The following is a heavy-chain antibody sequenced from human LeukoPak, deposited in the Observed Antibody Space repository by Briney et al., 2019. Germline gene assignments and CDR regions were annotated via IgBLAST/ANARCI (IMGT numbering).Heavy chain of an antibody. CDR2: ITSSSRYI. Sequence: GGSLRHSCAASGFTFSSYSMNWVRQAPGKGLEWVSSITSSSRYIYYADSVKGRFTISRDNAKNSLYLQMNYLRAEDTAVYYCARDPSYRGFDAFDIWGQGTMVTVSS. V-gene: IGHV3-21*01. D-gene: IGHD1-26*01. CDR3: ARDPSYRGFDAFDI. J-gene: IGHJ3*02. CDR1: GFTFSSYS.